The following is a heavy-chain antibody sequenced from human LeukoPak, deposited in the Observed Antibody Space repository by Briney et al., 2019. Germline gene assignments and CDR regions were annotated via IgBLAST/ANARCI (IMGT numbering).Heavy chain of an antibody. CDR3: AKEPAYCGGDCYFLLDY. Sequence: GGSLRLSCSASGFTFSNHAMHWVRQAPGKGLEWVSYISSGVLTIYYADSVKGRFTISRDNSKNTLYLQMNNLRAEDTAVYYCAKEPAYCGGDCYFLLDYWGQGTLVTVSS. D-gene: IGHD2-21*02. CDR2: ISSGVLTI. V-gene: IGHV3-23*01. J-gene: IGHJ4*02. CDR1: GFTFSNHA.